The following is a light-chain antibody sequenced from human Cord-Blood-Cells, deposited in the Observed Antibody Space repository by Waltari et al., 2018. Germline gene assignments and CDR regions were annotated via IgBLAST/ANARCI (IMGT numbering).Light chain of an antibody. CDR2: YDD. CDR1: SSNLGHNA. J-gene: IGLJ3*02. CDR3: AAWDDSLNGWV. Sequence: QSVLTQPPSVSEAPRQRVTLSCSGSSSNLGHNAVNWYQQLPGKAPKLLIYYDDLLPSGVSDRFSGSKSGTSASLAISGLQSEDEADYYCAAWDDSLNGWVFGGGTKLTVL. V-gene: IGLV1-36*01.